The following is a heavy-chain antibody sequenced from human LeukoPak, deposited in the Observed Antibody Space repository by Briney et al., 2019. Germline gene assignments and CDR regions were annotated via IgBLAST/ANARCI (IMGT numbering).Heavy chain of an antibody. CDR1: GFTFSSYW. Sequence: GGSLRLXCAASGFTFSSYWMHWVRRAPGKGLVWVSRINSDGSSTSYADSVKGRFTISRDNARNTLYLQMNSLRADDTAVYYCSITYYYNDRGGWGQGTLVTVSS. CDR3: SITYYYNDRGG. D-gene: IGHD2/OR15-2a*01. J-gene: IGHJ4*02. CDR2: INSDGSST. V-gene: IGHV3-74*01.